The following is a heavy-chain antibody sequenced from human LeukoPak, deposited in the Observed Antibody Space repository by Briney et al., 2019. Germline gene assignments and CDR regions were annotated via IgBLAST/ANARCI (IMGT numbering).Heavy chain of an antibody. CDR1: GFSVSSNY. J-gene: IGHJ4*02. CDR3: ARDQGLLVVGGRYGY. V-gene: IGHV3-21*01. D-gene: IGHD6-19*01. CDR2: ISSSNSYI. Sequence: PGGSLSLLRAASGFSVSSNYVNWVSQAPGKGLEWVSSISSSNSYIYNADSVKGRFTISRDNAKNSLYLQMNSLRAEDTAVYYCARDQGLLVVGGRYGYWGQGTLVTVSS.